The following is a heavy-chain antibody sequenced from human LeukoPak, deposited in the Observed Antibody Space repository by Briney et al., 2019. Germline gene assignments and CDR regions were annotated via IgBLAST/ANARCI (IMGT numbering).Heavy chain of an antibody. CDR2: IKQDGSAK. CDR3: ARDPTYSSSSGTFDY. Sequence: GGSLRLSCAASGFTFSSYWMSWVRQAPGKGLEWVANIKQDGSAKYYVDSVKGRFTISRDNAKNSLYLQMNSLRAEDTAVYYCARDPTYSSSSGTFDYWGQGTLVTVSS. CDR1: GFTFSSYW. D-gene: IGHD6-6*01. J-gene: IGHJ4*02. V-gene: IGHV3-7*01.